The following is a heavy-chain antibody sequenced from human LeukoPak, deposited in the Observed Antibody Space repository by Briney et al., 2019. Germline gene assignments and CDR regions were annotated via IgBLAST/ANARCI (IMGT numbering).Heavy chain of an antibody. J-gene: IGHJ4*02. CDR3: ATTRSLAVAGALDY. V-gene: IGHV1-18*01. Sequence: ATVKVSCKASGYTFSSYVFSWVRQDPGPGLEWMGWISAYNGNTNYAQQLQGRLTLTTDTSTRTAYMDLTSLRSADTAVYYCATTRSLAVAGALDYWGQGTLVTVSS. D-gene: IGHD6-19*01. CDR2: ISAYNGNT. CDR1: GYTFSSYV.